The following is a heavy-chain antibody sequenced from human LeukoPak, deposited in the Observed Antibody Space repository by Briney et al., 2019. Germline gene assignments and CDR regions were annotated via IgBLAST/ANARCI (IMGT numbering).Heavy chain of an antibody. V-gene: IGHV1-46*03. CDR3: ARDKVQTYYYDSSGYYYTLLAFDY. CDR1: GYTFTSYY. CDR2: INPSGGST. J-gene: IGHJ4*02. Sequence: ASVKVSCKASGYTFTSYYMHWVRQAPGQGLEWMGIINPSGGSTSYAQKFQGRVTMTRDTSTSTVYMELSSPRSEDTAVYYCARDKVQTYYYDSSGYYYTLLAFDYWGQGTLVTVSS. D-gene: IGHD3-22*01.